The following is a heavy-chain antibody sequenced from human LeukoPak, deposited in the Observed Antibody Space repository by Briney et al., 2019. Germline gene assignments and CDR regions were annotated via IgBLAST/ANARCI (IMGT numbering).Heavy chain of an antibody. CDR3: ARESGDGYNPFDY. D-gene: IGHD5-24*01. Sequence: PGGSLRLSCAASGFTFSGYGMHWVRQAPGKGLEWVAFIRSDGNNKYYADSVKGRFTISRDNSKNTLYLQMNSLRAEDTAVYYCARESGDGYNPFDYWRQGTLVTVSS. CDR2: IRSDGNNK. CDR1: GFTFSGYG. V-gene: IGHV3-30*02. J-gene: IGHJ4*02.